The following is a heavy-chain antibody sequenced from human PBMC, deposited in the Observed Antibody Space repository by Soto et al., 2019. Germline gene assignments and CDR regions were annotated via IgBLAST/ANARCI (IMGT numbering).Heavy chain of an antibody. J-gene: IGHJ4*02. CDR2: IYFSGGT. D-gene: IGHD2-2*01. V-gene: IGHV4-59*08. Sequence: KPSETLSLTCTVSGGSISSYYWSWIRQPPGKGLEWIGYIYFSGGTNYNPSLKSRVTISVDTSKNQFSLKLSSVTAADTAVYYCARVPDYWGQGILVTVSS. CDR1: GGSISSYY. CDR3: ARVPDY.